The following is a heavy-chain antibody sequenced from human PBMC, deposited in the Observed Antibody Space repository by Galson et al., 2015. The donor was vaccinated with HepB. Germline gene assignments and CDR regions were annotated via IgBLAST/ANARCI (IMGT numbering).Heavy chain of an antibody. Sequence: SLRLSCAASGFILSSYAMHWVRQAPGKGLEWVAVISYDGNNEYYADSVKGRFTISKDNSKNTLYLQINRLKTENTAVYYCARPGHRWLEYDFFDIWGQGTMVTVSS. CDR2: ISYDGNNE. CDR1: GFILSSYA. CDR3: ARPGHRWLEYDFFDI. D-gene: IGHD3/OR15-3a*01. V-gene: IGHV3-30-3*01. J-gene: IGHJ3*02.